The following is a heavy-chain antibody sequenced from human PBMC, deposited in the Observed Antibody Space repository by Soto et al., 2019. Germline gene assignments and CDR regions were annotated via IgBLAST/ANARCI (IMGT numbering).Heavy chain of an antibody. D-gene: IGHD3-22*01. J-gene: IGHJ4*02. V-gene: IGHV4-30-4*01. CDR1: GGSISSGDHY. CDR3: ARAWPVYDSSGYLDY. CDR2: IYYSGST. Sequence: SETLSLTCTVSGGSISSGDHYWSWIRQPPGKGLEWIGYIYYSGSTYYNPSLKSRVTISVDTSKNQFSLKLSSVTAADTAVYYCARAWPVYDSSGYLDYWGQGTLVTVSS.